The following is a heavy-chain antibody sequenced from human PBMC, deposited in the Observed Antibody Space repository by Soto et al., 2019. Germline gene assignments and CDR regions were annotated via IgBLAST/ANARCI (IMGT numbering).Heavy chain of an antibody. CDR2: LSHDGGNI. CDR1: DFSFTHHA. V-gene: IGHV3-23*01. D-gene: IGHD1-1*01. Sequence: QPVGSLRLSCVAPDFSFTHHAMTWVRLPPGKGLQWVAALSHDGGNIYYRDSVRGRFTISRDNSKNTLYLQMHSLKAEDTAVYFCAKQLGTWVDTAIDFWGQGTQVIVSS. CDR3: AKQLGTWVDTAIDF. J-gene: IGHJ4*02.